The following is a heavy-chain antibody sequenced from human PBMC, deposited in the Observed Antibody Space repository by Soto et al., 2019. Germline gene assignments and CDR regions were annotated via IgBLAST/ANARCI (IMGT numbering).Heavy chain of an antibody. J-gene: IGHJ4*02. CDR2: ISGSSASI. CDR1: GFTFNSHA. V-gene: IGHV3-23*01. Sequence: PGGSLRLSCAASGFTFNSHAMTWVRQAPGKGLEWVSVISGSSASIYYADSVKGRFTISRDYSKDTLYLQMNSLRPEDTAVYYCAKDQVEYCSAASCFGAFDHWGQGILVTVSS. D-gene: IGHD2-15*01. CDR3: AKDQVEYCSAASCFGAFDH.